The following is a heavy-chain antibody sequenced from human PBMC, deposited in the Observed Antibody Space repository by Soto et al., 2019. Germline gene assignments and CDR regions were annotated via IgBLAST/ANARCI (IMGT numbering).Heavy chain of an antibody. CDR2: INAANGNT. CDR1: GFVSTNYN. Sequence: VASVKVSCKASGFVSTNYNFHWVRQAPGQSLEWMGRINAANGNTQYSQNFQGRVTFTSDASASTAFMELTNLRIEDKAMYYCATDYGSNWRLWGQGTLVTVSS. D-gene: IGHD3-10*01. J-gene: IGHJ4*02. CDR3: ATDYGSNWRL. V-gene: IGHV1-3*01.